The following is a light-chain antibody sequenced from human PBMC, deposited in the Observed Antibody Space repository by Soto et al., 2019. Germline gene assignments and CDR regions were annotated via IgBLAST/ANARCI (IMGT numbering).Light chain of an antibody. CDR3: QQRSSLPLT. CDR2: DAS. V-gene: IGKV3-11*01. J-gene: IGKJ4*01. Sequence: DIVLTQSPATLSLSPGDRATLSCRASQSVRSSLAWYQQKSGPPPRLLIYDASNRATGIPARFSGSGSGTDFTLTISSLETEDFAVYYCQQRSSLPLTFGGGTKVEI. CDR1: QSVRSS.